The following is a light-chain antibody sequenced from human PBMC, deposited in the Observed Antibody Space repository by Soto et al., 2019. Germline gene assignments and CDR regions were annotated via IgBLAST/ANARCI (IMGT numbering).Light chain of an antibody. CDR3: AAWDDSLNGFYV. J-gene: IGLJ1*01. Sequence: VLTQPPSASGTPGQRVTISCSGGSSNIGSNTVNWYQQLPGTAPKLLIYSNNQRPSGVPERFSGSKSGTSASLVISGLQSEDEADYYCAAWDDSLNGFYVFGTGTKVTVL. CDR1: SSNIGSNT. V-gene: IGLV1-44*01. CDR2: SNN.